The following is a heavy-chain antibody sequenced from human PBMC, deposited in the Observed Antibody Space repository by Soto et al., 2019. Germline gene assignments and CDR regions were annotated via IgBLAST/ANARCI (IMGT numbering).Heavy chain of an antibody. Sequence: PSETLSLTCTVSGGSISSYYWSWIRQPPGKGLEWIGYIYYSGSTNYNPSLKSRVTISVDTSKNQFSLKLSSVTAADTAVYYCARLPGRHSWFDPWGQGTLVIVSS. J-gene: IGHJ5*02. CDR3: ARLPGRHSWFDP. V-gene: IGHV4-59*08. CDR2: IYYSGST. D-gene: IGHD1-1*01. CDR1: GGSISSYY.